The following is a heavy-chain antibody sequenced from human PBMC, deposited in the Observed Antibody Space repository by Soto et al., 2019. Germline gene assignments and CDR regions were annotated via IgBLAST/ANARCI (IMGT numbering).Heavy chain of an antibody. CDR1: GFIFSDYA. CDR3: AKGVEGYVVSSFDS. Sequence: EVQLLESGGGGVQPGASLRLSCAASGFIFSDYAMTWVRQTPGKGLEWVSAITSSGSSTYFADSLKGRITISRDNSKNTLSLQMDSLRVEDTAIYYCAKGVEGYVVSSFDSWGQGALVTVSS. CDR2: ITSSGSST. V-gene: IGHV3-23*01. D-gene: IGHD5-12*01. J-gene: IGHJ4*02.